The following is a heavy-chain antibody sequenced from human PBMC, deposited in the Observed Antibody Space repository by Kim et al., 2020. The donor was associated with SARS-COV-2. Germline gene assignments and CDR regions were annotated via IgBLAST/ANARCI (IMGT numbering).Heavy chain of an antibody. CDR1: GGSVRSGYYY. D-gene: IGHD3-22*01. CDR2: LYYNGNS. CDR3: ARGYYDGIDQ. V-gene: IGHV4-61*01. Sequence: SETLSLTCTVSGGSVRSGYYYWSWIRQPPGKGLEWIGYLYYNGNSKYNPSIKSRVTMSDDPSKRQFSLKLSAVTAADTAIYYCARGYYDGIDQWGQGTLV. J-gene: IGHJ4*02.